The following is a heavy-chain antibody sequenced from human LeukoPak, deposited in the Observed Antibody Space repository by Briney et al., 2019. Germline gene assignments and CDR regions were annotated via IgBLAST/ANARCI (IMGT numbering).Heavy chain of an antibody. CDR1: GGSISSYY. CDR3: ARLGRYNWNYVGR. V-gene: IGHV4-59*08. CDR2: IYYSGST. Sequence: SETLSLTCTVSGGSISSYYWSWIRQPPGKGLEWIGYIYYSGSTNYNPSLKSRVTISVDTSKNQFSLKPSSVTAADTAVYYCARLGRYNWNYVGRWGQGTLVTVSS. D-gene: IGHD1-7*01. J-gene: IGHJ4*02.